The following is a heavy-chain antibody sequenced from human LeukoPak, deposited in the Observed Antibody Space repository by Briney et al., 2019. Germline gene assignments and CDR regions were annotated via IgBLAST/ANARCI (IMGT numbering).Heavy chain of an antibody. J-gene: IGHJ4*02. V-gene: IGHV4-39*01. D-gene: IGHD6-13*01. CDR1: GFTLSNAW. CDR2: IYYSGST. CDR3: ARRGAASSNYDY. Sequence: PGESLRLSCAVSGFTLSNAWMKWVRQAPGKGLEWIGSIYYSGSTYYNPSLKSRVTISVDTSKNQFSLKLSSVTAADTAVYYCARRGAASSNYDYWGQGTLVTVSS.